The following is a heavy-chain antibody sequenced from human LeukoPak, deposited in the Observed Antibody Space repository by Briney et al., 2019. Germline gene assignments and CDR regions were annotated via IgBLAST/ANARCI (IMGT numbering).Heavy chain of an antibody. Sequence: ASETLSLTCSVSIGSISSSKWWSWVRQSPVKGLEWIGEIYLYGTTNYNPSFTSRVTMSVDRSRNQFSLKLTSVTAADTAVYYCARGPPPDFDYWGRGTLVTVSS. J-gene: IGHJ4*02. CDR2: IYLYGTT. CDR1: IGSISSSKW. V-gene: IGHV4-4*02. CDR3: ARGPPPDFDY.